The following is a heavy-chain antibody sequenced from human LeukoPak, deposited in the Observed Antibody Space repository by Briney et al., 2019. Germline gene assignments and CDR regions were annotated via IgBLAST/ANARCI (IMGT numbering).Heavy chain of an antibody. D-gene: IGHD4-17*01. CDR2: INPNSGGT. Sequence: ASVKVSCKASGYTFTVYYIHWVRQAPGQGLEWMGWINPNSGGTNYAQKFQGRVTMTRDTSTSTAYMKLSRLRSDDTAVYYCARVTVKPNWFDPWGQGTLVTVSS. CDR3: ARVTVKPNWFDP. J-gene: IGHJ5*02. V-gene: IGHV1-2*02. CDR1: GYTFTVYY.